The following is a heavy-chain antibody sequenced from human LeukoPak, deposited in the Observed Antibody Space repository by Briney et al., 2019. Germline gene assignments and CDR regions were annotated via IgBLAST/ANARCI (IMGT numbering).Heavy chain of an antibody. CDR2: IKQDGSEK. D-gene: IGHD5-18*01. CDR1: GFTFISYW. Sequence: GGSLRLSCAASGFTFISYWMSWVRQAPGKGLEWVANIKQDGSEKYYVDSVKGRFTISRDNAKNSLYLQMNSLRAEDTAVYYCARHLSGVTGYSYGRGIDYWGQGTLVTVSS. V-gene: IGHV3-7*01. J-gene: IGHJ4*02. CDR3: ARHLSGVTGYSYGRGIDY.